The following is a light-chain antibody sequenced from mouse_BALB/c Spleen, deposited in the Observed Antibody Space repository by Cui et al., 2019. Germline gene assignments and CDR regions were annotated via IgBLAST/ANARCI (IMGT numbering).Light chain of an antibody. CDR3: QQWSSYPRT. CDR2: DTS. CDR1: SSVSY. J-gene: IGKJ1*01. V-gene: IGKV4-55*01. Sequence: QIVLTQSPATMSASPGEKVTMTCSASSSVSYMYWYQQKPGSSPRLLIYDTSNLASGVPVRFSGSGSGTSYSLTIGRMEAEDAATYYCQQWSSYPRTFGGGTKLEIK.